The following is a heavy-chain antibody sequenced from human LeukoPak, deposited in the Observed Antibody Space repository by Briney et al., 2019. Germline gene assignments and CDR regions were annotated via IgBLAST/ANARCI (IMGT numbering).Heavy chain of an antibody. CDR1: GGSITSYY. CDR2: IHHSGSS. CDR3: ASYKGMTGYYTVDY. D-gene: IGHD3/OR15-3a*01. Sequence: SETLSLTCTVSGGSITSYYWIWIRQPPGKGLEWIGFIHHSGSSNYNPSLQSRVTMSVDTSKNQFSLRLGSVTAADTAVYYCASYKGMTGYYTVDYWGQGTLVTVSS. J-gene: IGHJ4*02. V-gene: IGHV4-59*01.